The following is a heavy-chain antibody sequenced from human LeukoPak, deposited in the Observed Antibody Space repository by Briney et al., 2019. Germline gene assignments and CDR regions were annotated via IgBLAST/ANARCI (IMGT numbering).Heavy chain of an antibody. CDR3: ARGRRGYYGSGSYYGY. V-gene: IGHV4-34*01. Sequence: SETLFLTCAVYGGSFSGYYWSWIRQPPGKGLEWIGEINHSGSTNYNPSLKSRVTISVDTSKNQFSPKLSSATAADTAVYYCARGRRGYYGSGSYYGYWGQGTLVTVSS. J-gene: IGHJ4*02. D-gene: IGHD3-10*01. CDR2: INHSGST. CDR1: GGSFSGYY.